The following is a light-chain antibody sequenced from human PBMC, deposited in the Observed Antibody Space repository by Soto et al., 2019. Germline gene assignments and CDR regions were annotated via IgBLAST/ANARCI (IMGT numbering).Light chain of an antibody. CDR3: GSFTTSRIWV. V-gene: IGLV2-14*01. CDR2: GVT. J-gene: IGLJ3*02. Sequence: QSALSQPASVSGSPGQSITMSCTGSSSDFGDDKYVSWYQQQPGKGTNLLIYGVTHRPSGVSNRFSGSKSGNTASLTISGLQVEDDSDYLSGSFTTSRIWVFGGGTKLTVL. CDR1: SSDFGDDKY.